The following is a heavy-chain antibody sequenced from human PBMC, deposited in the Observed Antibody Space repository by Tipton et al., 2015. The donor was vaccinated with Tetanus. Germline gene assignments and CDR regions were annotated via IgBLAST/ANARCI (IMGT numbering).Heavy chain of an antibody. J-gene: IGHJ2*01. CDR1: GASINAGGYL. CDR2: IYYFTERT. CDR3: ARERIRLIGEVIFRSFDL. V-gene: IGHV4-31*03. Sequence: TLSLTCNVSGASINAGGYLWTWVRQHPGKGLEWIGNIYYFTERTSHTPSFDGRVSISVDTSKNQFSLRLTSATAADTAVYYCARERIRLIGEVIFRSFDLWGRGTLVTVSS. D-gene: IGHD3-3*01.